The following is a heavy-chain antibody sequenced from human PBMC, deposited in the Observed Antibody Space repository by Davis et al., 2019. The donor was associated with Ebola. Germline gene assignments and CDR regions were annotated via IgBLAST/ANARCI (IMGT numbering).Heavy chain of an antibody. Sequence: SVKVSCKASGGTFSSYAISWVRQAPGQGLEWMGRIIPILGIANYAQKFQGRVTMTEDTSTDTAYMELSSLRSEDTAVYYCATSTTVKGRVYYYYGMDVWGQGTTVTVSS. D-gene: IGHD4-11*01. CDR3: ATSTTVKGRVYYYYGMDV. CDR2: IIPILGIA. CDR1: GGTFSSYA. J-gene: IGHJ6*02. V-gene: IGHV1-69*04.